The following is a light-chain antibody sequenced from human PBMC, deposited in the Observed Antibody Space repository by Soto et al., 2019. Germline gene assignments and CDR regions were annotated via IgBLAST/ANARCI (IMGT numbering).Light chain of an antibody. Sequence: QSALTQPPSASGSPGQSVAISCTGTTSDIGGYDYVSWYQQHPGKAPKLMIYEVNKRPSGVPDRFSGSKSGNTASLTVSGLQAEDESDYSCSSHGGNSPYVFGTGTKVTVL. CDR2: EVN. CDR3: SSHGGNSPYV. J-gene: IGLJ1*01. CDR1: TSDIGGYDY. V-gene: IGLV2-8*01.